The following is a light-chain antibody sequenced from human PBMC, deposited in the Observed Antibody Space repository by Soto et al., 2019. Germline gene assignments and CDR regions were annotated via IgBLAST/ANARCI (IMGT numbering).Light chain of an antibody. V-gene: IGKV1-5*03. J-gene: IGKJ4*01. CDR2: KAS. CDR3: QQYNNWPPLT. Sequence: DIQMTQSPSTLSGSVGDRVTITCRASQTISSWLAWYQQKPGKAPKLLIYKASTLKSGVPSRFSGSGSGTEFTLTISSLQPDDFAVYYCQQYNNWPPLTFGGGTKVEIK. CDR1: QTISSW.